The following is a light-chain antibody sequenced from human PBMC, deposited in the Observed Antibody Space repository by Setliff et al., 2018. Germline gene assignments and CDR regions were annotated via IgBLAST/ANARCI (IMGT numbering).Light chain of an antibody. J-gene: IGLJ3*02. CDR1: SSDVGGYHL. CDR2: EVN. Sequence: QSVLTQPASVSGSPGQSITISCAGTSSDVGGYHLASWYQQHPGKAPKLMLYEVNNRPSGVSNRFSGSKSGNTASLTISGLQAEDEGDYYCCSYVTGGTLAFGGGT. CDR3: CSYVTGGTLA. V-gene: IGLV2-23*02.